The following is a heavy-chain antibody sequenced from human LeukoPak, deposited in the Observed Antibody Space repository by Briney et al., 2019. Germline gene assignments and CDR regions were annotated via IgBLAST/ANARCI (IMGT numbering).Heavy chain of an antibody. CDR1: EYTFTGYF. CDR3: AESLRYWYNLDP. V-gene: IGHV1-2*02. Sequence: ASVKVSCKASEYTFTGYFIHWVRQAPGQGLEWMGWINPNSGGTNYAQKFQGRVTMTRDTSISTAYMELSRLRSDDTAVYYCAESLRYWYNLDPWGQGTLVTVSS. J-gene: IGHJ5*02. CDR2: INPNSGGT. D-gene: IGHD2-8*02.